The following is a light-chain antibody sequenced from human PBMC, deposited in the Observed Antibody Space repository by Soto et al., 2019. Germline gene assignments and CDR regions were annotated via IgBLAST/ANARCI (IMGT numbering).Light chain of an antibody. CDR1: QSVSSSY. J-gene: IGKJ2*01. CDR2: GAS. Sequence: EIVLTQSPGTLSLSPGERATLSCRASQSVSSSYLAWYQQKPGQAPGLPFYGASSRATAIPDRFSGSGSGTDFTLTISRLEPEDFAVYYCQQYGSSPPYTFGQGTKLEIK. CDR3: QQYGSSPPYT. V-gene: IGKV3-20*01.